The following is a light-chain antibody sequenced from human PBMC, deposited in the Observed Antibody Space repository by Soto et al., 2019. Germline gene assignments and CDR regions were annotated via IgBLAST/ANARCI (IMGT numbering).Light chain of an antibody. J-gene: IGLJ2*01. V-gene: IGLV1-51*01. CDR3: ASWDTSLTVAI. CDR1: TSNVGTKH. CDR2: DND. Sequence: SVLTQPPSVSAAPGQKVTISCSGSTSNVGTKHVSWYQQFPGTVPKVLIYDNDKRRSGIPDRFSGSRSGTTATLAITGLQSGDEADYYCASWDTSLTVAIFGGGTKLTVL.